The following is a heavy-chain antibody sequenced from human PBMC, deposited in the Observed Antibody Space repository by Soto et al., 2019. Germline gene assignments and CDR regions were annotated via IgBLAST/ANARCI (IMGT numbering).Heavy chain of an antibody. CDR1: GFTFSSYA. J-gene: IGHJ6*01. Sequence: GGSLRLSCAASGFTFSSYAMHWVRQAPGKGLEWVAVISYDGSNKYYADSVKGRFTISRDNSKNTLYLQMNSLRAEDTAVYYCASVDDFWSGSNYYGMDVWGQGTTVTVSS. D-gene: IGHD3-3*01. V-gene: IGHV3-30-3*01. CDR2: ISYDGSNK. CDR3: ASVDDFWSGSNYYGMDV.